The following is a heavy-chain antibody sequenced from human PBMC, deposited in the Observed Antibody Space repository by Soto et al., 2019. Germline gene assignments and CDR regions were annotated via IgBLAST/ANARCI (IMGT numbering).Heavy chain of an antibody. CDR3: ARDRVTIFGVAQPLLDV. V-gene: IGHV3-33*01. CDR2: IWYDGSNK. D-gene: IGHD3-3*01. CDR1: GFTFSSYG. Sequence: QVQLVESGGGVVQPGRSLRLSCAASGFTFSSYGMHWVRQAPGKGLEWVAVIWYDGSNKYYADSVKGRFTISRDNSKNTLYLQMNSLRAEDTAVYYCARDRVTIFGVAQPLLDVWGQGTTVTVSS. J-gene: IGHJ6*02.